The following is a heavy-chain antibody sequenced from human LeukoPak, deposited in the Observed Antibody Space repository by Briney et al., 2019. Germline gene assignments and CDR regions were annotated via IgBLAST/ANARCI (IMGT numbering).Heavy chain of an antibody. CDR3: ARDHSSSWYAFDI. CDR1: GGSISNYY. CDR2: IYYSGST. V-gene: IGHV4-59*01. Sequence: SETLSLTCTASGGSISNYYWSWIRQPPGKGLEWIGYIYYSGSTNYNPSLKSRVTISLDTSKNQFSLKLNSVTAADTAVYYCARDHSSSWYAFDIWGQGTMVTVSS. D-gene: IGHD6-13*01. J-gene: IGHJ3*02.